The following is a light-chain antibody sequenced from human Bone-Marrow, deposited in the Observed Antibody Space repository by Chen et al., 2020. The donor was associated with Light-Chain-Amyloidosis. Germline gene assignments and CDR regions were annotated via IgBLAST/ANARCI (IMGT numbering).Light chain of an antibody. V-gene: IGKV3D-15*02. CDR1: HDVRTN. CDR3: QQYGTSPLT. CDR2: GVS. J-gene: IGKJ4*01. Sequence: ERVVTQSPATLSVSPGERATLSCRTSHDVRTNLAWYQQKPGQAPRLLMFGVSIRATETPARFTGRGSGTEYTLTISSLQSEDVAVYYCQQYGTSPLTFGGGTKVEIK.